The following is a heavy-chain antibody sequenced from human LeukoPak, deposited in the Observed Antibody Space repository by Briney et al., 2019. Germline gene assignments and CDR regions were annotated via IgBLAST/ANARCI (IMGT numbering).Heavy chain of an antibody. V-gene: IGHV3-23*01. CDR1: GFTFSSYA. CDR3: ASPVHGYCSGGSCYPFDY. CDR2: VSGSGGST. J-gene: IGHJ4*02. D-gene: IGHD2-15*01. Sequence: SGGSLRLSCAASGFTFSSYAMSWVRQAPGKGLEWVSAVSGSGGSTYYADSVKGRFTISRDNSKNTLYLQMNSLRAEDTAVYYCASPVHGYCSGGSCYPFDYWGQGTLVTVSS.